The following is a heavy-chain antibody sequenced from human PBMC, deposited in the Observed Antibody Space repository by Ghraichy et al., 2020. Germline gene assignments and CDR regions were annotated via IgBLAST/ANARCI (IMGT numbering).Heavy chain of an antibody. CDR3: ARGLGGITLVRGVIPFDP. CDR1: GGSFSGYY. D-gene: IGHD3-10*01. Sequence: GSLRLSCAVYGGSFSGYYWSWIRQPPGKGLEWIGEIDHSGSTNYNPSLKSRVTISVDTSKKQFSLKLSSVTAADTAVYYCARGLGGITLVRGVIPFDPWGQGTLVTVSS. J-gene: IGHJ5*02. CDR2: IDHSGST. V-gene: IGHV4-34*01.